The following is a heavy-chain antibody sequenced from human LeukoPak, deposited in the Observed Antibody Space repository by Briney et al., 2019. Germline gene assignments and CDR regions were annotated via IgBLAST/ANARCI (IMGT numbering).Heavy chain of an antibody. CDR3: AREGMGGKEVCDF. CDR2: INPKSGGT. V-gene: IGHV1-2*02. J-gene: IGHJ4*02. Sequence: ASVKVSSKASGYTFTDYDMHWVRQAPGQGLEWMGWINPKSGGTKYAQKFQGRVTMTRDTSISTTYMELSSLRSDDTAVYYCAREGMGGKEVCDFWGQGTLVTVSS. CDR1: GYTFTDYD. D-gene: IGHD2-15*01.